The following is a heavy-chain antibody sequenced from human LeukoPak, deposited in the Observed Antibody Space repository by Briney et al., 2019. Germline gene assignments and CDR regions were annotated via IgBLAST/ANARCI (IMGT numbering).Heavy chain of an antibody. V-gene: IGHV4-59*01. CDR3: ARSNIVVVPAAPHNYYMDV. Sequence: SETLSLTCTVSGGSISSYYWSWIRQPPGKGLEWIGYIYYSGSTNYNPSLKSQVTISVDTSKNQFSLKLSSVTAADTAVYYCARSNIVVVPAAPHNYYMDVWGKGTTVTVSS. CDR1: GGSISSYY. D-gene: IGHD2-2*01. J-gene: IGHJ6*03. CDR2: IYYSGST.